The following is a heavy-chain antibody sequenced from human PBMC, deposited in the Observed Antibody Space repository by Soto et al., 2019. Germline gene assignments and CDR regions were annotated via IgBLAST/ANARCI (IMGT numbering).Heavy chain of an antibody. CDR1: GYTFSGNF. J-gene: IGHJ4*01. V-gene: IGHV1-2*02. D-gene: IGHD1-26*01. CDR2: MNPDNGDT. Sequence: WASVKVSCKPSGYTFSGNFFHWVRQAPGQGLEWMGWMNPDNGDTNYAKKFQDRVTMTRDTSISTAYMDLRRLRSDDTAVYFCTRDRWGANFQYWRQGTLVTVSS. CDR3: TRDRWGANFQY.